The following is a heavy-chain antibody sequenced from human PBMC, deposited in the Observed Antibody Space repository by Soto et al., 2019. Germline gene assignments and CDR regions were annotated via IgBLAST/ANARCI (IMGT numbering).Heavy chain of an antibody. D-gene: IGHD6-19*01. CDR3: AREASENRGWYVY. CDR2: IIPIFGTA. J-gene: IGHJ4*02. CDR1: GGTFSSYT. V-gene: IGHV1-69*13. Sequence: GASVKVSCKASGGTFSSYTINWVRQAPGQGLEWMGGIIPIFGTANYVQKFQGRVTITADESTSTAYMELNNLRSEDTAVYYCAREASENRGWYVYWGQVPLVTFSS.